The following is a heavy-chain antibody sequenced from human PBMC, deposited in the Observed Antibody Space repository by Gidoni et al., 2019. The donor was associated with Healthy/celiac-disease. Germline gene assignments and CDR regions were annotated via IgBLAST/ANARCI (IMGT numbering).Heavy chain of an antibody. CDR2: INPTGSST. D-gene: IGHD6-25*01. CDR3: ARGWGPSGGTFYYFYYGMDV. CDR1: GYTFTSYY. V-gene: IGHV1-46*01. Sequence: QVQLVQSGAEVKKPGASVKLSCKASGYTFTSYYMHCVRQAPGQGLEWMGIINPTGSSTTYAQKFQGRVTLTRDTSTSTVYMELSSLRSEDTAVYYCARGWGPSGGTFYYFYYGMDVWGQGTTVTVSS. J-gene: IGHJ6*02.